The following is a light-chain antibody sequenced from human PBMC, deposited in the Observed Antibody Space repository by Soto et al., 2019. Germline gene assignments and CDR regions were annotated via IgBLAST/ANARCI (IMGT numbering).Light chain of an antibody. V-gene: IGKV1-39*01. CDR1: QSISTY. CDR2: DAS. Sequence: DIQMTQSPSSLSASVGNRVTITCRASQSISTYLNWYQKKPGKAPNLLIYDASRLQSGVPSRFSGSGGGTDFTLSNSSVQPEDFATYFCQQSYMDPITFGQGTQLEI. CDR3: QQSYMDPIT. J-gene: IGKJ5*01.